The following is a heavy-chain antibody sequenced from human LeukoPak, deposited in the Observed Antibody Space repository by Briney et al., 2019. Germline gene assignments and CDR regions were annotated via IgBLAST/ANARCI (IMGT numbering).Heavy chain of an antibody. Sequence: ASVKVSCTASGYTFTSYAMHWVRQAPGQRLECMGWINTGNGNTKYSQKFQGRVTITRDTSASTAYMDLSSLRSEDTAVYYCARNTETAIPLPFYFDYWGQGTLVTVSS. CDR2: INTGNGNT. D-gene: IGHD2-21*02. CDR3: ARNTETAIPLPFYFDY. V-gene: IGHV1-3*04. CDR1: GYTFTSYA. J-gene: IGHJ4*02.